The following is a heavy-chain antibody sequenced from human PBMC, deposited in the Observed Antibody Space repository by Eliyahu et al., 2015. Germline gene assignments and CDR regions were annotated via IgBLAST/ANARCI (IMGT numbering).Heavy chain of an antibody. V-gene: IGHV3-21*01. CDR3: ARDGQLVLGY. D-gene: IGHD6-6*01. CDR1: GFTFSSXS. J-gene: IGHJ4*02. CDR2: ISSSSSYI. Sequence: EVQLVESGGGLVKXGGSXRLXCAASGFTFSSXSMNWVRQAPGXGLEWVXSISSSSSYIYYADSVKGRFTISRDNAKNSLYLQMNSLRAEDTAVYYCARDGQLVLGYWGQGTLVTVSS.